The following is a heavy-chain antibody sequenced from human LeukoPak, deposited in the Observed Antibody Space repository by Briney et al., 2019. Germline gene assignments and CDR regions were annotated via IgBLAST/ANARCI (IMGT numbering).Heavy chain of an antibody. CDR1: GGSISSGSYY. J-gene: IGHJ4*02. V-gene: IGHV4-61*02. CDR3: AARRYYFDY. Sequence: PSETLSLTCTVSGGSISSGSYYWSWIRQPAGKGLEWIGRIYTSGSTNYNPSLKSRVTISVDTSKNQFSLKLSSVTAADTAVYYCAARRYYFDYWGQGTLVTVSS. CDR2: IYTSGST.